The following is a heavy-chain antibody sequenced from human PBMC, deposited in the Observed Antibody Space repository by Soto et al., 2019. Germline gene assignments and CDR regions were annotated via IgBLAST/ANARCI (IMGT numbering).Heavy chain of an antibody. Sequence: QLQLQESGPGLVKPSETLSLTCTVSGGSISSSSYYWGWIRQPPGQRLEWIGSIYYSGSTYYNPSLKSRVTLTVETSKHQCSRKLISVSGADTAVYYCARRRYSSGHFYYWGQGTRVTVSS. D-gene: IGHD6-19*01. CDR3: ARRRYSSGHFYY. J-gene: IGHJ4*02. CDR2: IYYSGST. V-gene: IGHV4-39*01. CDR1: GGSISSSSYY.